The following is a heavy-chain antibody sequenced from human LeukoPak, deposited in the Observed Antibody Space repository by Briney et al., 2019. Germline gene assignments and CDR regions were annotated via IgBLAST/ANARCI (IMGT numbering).Heavy chain of an antibody. D-gene: IGHD3-3*02. J-gene: IGHJ5*02. CDR3: AKALTPSSWFDP. Sequence: SETLSLTCAVSGYSISSGYYWGWIRQPPGKGLEWIGSIYHSGSTYYNPSLKSRVTISVDTSKNQFSLRLSSVTAADTAVYYCAKALTPSSWFDPWGQGTLVTVSS. CDR2: IYHSGST. V-gene: IGHV4-38-2*01. CDR1: GYSISSGYY.